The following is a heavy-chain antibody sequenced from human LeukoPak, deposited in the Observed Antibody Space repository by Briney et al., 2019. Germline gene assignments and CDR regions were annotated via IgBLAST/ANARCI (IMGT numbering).Heavy chain of an antibody. V-gene: IGHV3-33*08. CDR3: ARDRGHDYGDLNLDY. J-gene: IGHJ4*02. CDR1: GFTVSSNY. D-gene: IGHD4-17*01. CDR2: IWYDGSNK. Sequence: GGSLRLSCAASGFTVSSNYMSWVRQAPGKGLEWVAVIWYDGSNKYYADSVKGRFTISRDNSKNTLYLQMNSLRAEDTAVYYCARDRGHDYGDLNLDYWGQGTLVTVSS.